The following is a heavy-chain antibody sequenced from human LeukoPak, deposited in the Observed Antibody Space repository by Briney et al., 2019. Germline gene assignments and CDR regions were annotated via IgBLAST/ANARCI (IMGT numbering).Heavy chain of an antibody. J-gene: IGHJ4*02. CDR2: IYPGDSEI. CDR3: ARKSGSGWPN. V-gene: IGHV5-51*01. CDR1: GYSFSNYW. D-gene: IGHD6-19*01. Sequence: GESLKISCKASGYSFSNYWIGWVRQMPGKGLEWMGIIYPGDSEIRYSPSFQGQVTISADKSISTAYLQWSSLKASDTAMYYCARKSGSGWPNWGQGTLVTVSS.